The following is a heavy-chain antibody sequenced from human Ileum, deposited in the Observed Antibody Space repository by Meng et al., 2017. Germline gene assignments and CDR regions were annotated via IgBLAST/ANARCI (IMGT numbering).Heavy chain of an antibody. V-gene: IGHV4-59*02. CDR2: VYNTGSS. J-gene: IGHJ4*02. CDR1: GASVSSDY. Sequence: QVQLQGLGPGLVKPSETLSLTCSVSGASVSSDYWSWIRQPPGKGLEWIAYVYNTGSSNYNPSLKSRVTISVDTSSNQFSLRLTSVTAADTAVYYCARGPPADSWGPGRLVTVSS. CDR3: ARGPPADS.